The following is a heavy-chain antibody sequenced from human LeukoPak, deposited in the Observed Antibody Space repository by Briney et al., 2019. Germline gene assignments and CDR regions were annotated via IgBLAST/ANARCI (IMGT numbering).Heavy chain of an antibody. CDR1: GFTFSSYG. CDR3: ARETSVIVMDYFDY. D-gene: IGHD3-16*02. V-gene: IGHV3-33*01. CDR2: IWYDGSNK. Sequence: PGRSLRLSCAASGFTFSSYGMHWGRQAPGKGLEWVAVIWYDGSNKYYADSVKGRFTISRDNSKNTLYLQMNSLRAEDTAVYYCARETSVIVMDYFDYWGQGTLVTVSS. J-gene: IGHJ4*02.